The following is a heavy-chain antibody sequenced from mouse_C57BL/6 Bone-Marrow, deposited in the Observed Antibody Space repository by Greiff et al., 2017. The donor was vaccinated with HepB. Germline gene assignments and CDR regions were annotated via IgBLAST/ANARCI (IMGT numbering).Heavy chain of an antibody. J-gene: IGHJ4*01. CDR2: ISDGGSYT. CDR3: SGDGFSYAMDY. D-gene: IGHD2-3*01. CDR1: GFTFSSYA. Sequence: EVKLMESGGGLVKPGGSLKLSCAASGFTFSSYAMSWVRQTPEKRLEWVATISDGGSYTYYPDNVKGRFTISRDNAKNNLYLQMSHLKSEDTAMYYCSGDGFSYAMDYWGQGTSVTVSS. V-gene: IGHV5-4*03.